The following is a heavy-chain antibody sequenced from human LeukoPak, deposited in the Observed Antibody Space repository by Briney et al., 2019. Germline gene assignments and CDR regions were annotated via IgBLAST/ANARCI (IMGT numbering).Heavy chain of an antibody. CDR3: ARNGRGGSGSYFDY. CDR1: GFTCTSYC. Sequence: ASVKDSCKASGFTCTSYCCSWGLQAPGQGFEWMGWISGYSGNTNCAQKLQGRVTMTTDTSTSTVYMELRRLRSDDTAVYYCARNGRGGSGSYFDYWGQGTLVTVSS. J-gene: IGHJ4*02. V-gene: IGHV1-18*01. CDR2: ISGYSGNT. D-gene: IGHD3-10*01.